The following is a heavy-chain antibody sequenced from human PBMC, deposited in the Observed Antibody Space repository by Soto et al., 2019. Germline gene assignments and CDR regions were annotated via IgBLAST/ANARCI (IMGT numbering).Heavy chain of an antibody. V-gene: IGHV5-10-1*01. J-gene: IGHJ5*02. CDR3: ARHYDILTGYSNRAPFDP. CDR1: GYSFTSYW. Sequence: GESLKLSCKGSGYSFTSYWISWVRQMPGKGLEWMGRIDPSDSYTNYSPSFQGHVTISADKSISTAYLQWSSLKASDTAMYYCARHYDILTGYSNRAPFDPWGQGALVTVSS. CDR2: IDPSDSYT. D-gene: IGHD3-9*01.